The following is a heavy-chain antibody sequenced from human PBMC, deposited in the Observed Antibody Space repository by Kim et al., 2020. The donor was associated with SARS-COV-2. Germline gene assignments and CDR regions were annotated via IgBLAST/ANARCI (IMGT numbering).Heavy chain of an antibody. J-gene: IGHJ4*02. Sequence: SETLSLTCTVSGGSISSYYWSWIRQPPGKGLEWIGYIYYSGSTNYNPSLKSRVTISVDTSKNQFSLKLSSVTAADTAVYYCARRYSSSWYPDAYYFDYWGQGTLVTVSS. CDR2: IYYSGST. CDR3: ARRYSSSWYPDAYYFDY. CDR1: GGSISSYY. D-gene: IGHD6-13*01. V-gene: IGHV4-59*13.